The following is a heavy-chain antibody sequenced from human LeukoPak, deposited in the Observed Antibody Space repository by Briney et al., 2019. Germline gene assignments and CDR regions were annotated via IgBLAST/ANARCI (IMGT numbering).Heavy chain of an antibody. Sequence: ASVKVSCKASGYTFTTSDINWVRQAPGQGLQWMGWMNPNSGNAVYAQKFQGRVTMTRDTSTSTVYMELSSLRSEDTAVYYCARGATVDILSLFDYWGQGTLVTVSS. CDR3: ARGATVDILSLFDY. V-gene: IGHV1-8*01. CDR1: GYTFTTSD. J-gene: IGHJ4*02. CDR2: MNPNSGNA. D-gene: IGHD5-12*01.